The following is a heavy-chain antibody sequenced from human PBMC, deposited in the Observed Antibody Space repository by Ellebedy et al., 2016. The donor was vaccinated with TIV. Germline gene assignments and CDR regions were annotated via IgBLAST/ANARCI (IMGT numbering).Heavy chain of an antibody. J-gene: IGHJ4*03. V-gene: IGHV4-59*01. CDR3: ARMNYDILTGYYGGFDY. CDR1: GGSISSYY. Sequence: GSLRLXCTVSGGSISSYYWSWIRQPPGKGLEWIGYIYYSGSTNYNPSLKSRVTISVDTSKNQFSLKLSSVTAADTAVYYCARMNYDILTGYYGGFDYWGQGTMVTVSS. D-gene: IGHD3-9*01. CDR2: IYYSGST.